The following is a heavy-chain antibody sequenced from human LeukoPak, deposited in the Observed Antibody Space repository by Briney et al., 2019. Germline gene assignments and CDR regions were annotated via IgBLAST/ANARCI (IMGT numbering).Heavy chain of an antibody. Sequence: SETLSLTCAVYGGSFSGYYRSWIRQPPGKWLEWIGEINHSGSTNYNPSLKSRVTISVDTSKNQFSLKLSSVTAADTAVYYCARISGYHGDWFDPWGQGTLVTVSS. CDR2: INHSGST. CDR3: ARISGYHGDWFDP. J-gene: IGHJ5*02. CDR1: GGSFSGYY. V-gene: IGHV4-34*01. D-gene: IGHD5-12*01.